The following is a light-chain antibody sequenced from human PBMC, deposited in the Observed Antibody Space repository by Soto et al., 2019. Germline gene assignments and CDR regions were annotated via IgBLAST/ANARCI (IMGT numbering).Light chain of an antibody. CDR2: GAS. J-gene: IGKJ1*01. CDR3: QQYDSSPRT. V-gene: IGKV3-20*01. Sequence: EIVLTQSPGTLSLSPGERATLSCRASQSVSSSYLAWYQQKPGQAPRLLIYGASSRATGIPDRFSGSGSVTDFTLTISRREPEDFAVYYRQQYDSSPRTFGQGTKVEIQ. CDR1: QSVSSSY.